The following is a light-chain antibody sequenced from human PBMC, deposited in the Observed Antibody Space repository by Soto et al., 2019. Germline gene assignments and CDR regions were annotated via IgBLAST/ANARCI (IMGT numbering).Light chain of an antibody. J-gene: IGKJ2*01. CDR2: GAS. CDR1: QSVSSSY. Sequence: PGGRATLSCRASQSVSSSYLAWYLQKPGQAPRLLIYGASSRATGIPDRFSGSGSGTDFTLTISRLEPEDFAVYYCQQSGRSPYTFGQGTKLEIK. CDR3: QQSGRSPYT. V-gene: IGKV3-20*01.